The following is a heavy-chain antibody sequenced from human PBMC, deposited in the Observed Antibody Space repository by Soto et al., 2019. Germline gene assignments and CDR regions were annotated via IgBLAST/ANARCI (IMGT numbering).Heavy chain of an antibody. CDR3: ARGQVVVVTAIFFYGMDV. J-gene: IGHJ6*02. Sequence: SVKVSCKASGGTFSSYAISWVRQAPGQGLEWMGGIIPIFGTANYAQKFQGRVTITADESTSTAYMELSSLKSEDTAVYYCARGQVVVVTAIFFYGMDVWGQGTTVTDSS. V-gene: IGHV1-69*13. CDR2: IIPIFGTA. D-gene: IGHD2-21*02. CDR1: GGTFSSYA.